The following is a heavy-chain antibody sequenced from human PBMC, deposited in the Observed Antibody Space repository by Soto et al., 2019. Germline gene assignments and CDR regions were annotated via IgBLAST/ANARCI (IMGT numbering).Heavy chain of an antibody. J-gene: IGHJ6*03. CDR3: AKSLLFVDHAYMDV. V-gene: IGHV1-69*08. CDR2: IIPIQGTA. CDR1: GGSFISYS. Sequence: QVQLVQSGAEVKKPGSSVKVSCEASGGSFISYSFTWVRQAPGQGLEWMGRIIPIQGTASYALKFQDRVTMTADRSTKTVYMELRSLRPEDTALYFCAKSLLFVDHAYMDVWGKGTTGTVSS. D-gene: IGHD2-21*01.